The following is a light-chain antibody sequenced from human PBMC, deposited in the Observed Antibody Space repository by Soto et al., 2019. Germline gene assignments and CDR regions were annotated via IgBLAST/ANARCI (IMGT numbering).Light chain of an antibody. Sequence: EIVLTQSPGTLSLSPGERATLSCRASQSVSSNYLAWYQQKPGQAPRLLIYGASSRATGIPDRFSGSGSETDFTLTISRLEPEDFAVSYCQQYDKFPRTFGQGTKVEIK. CDR1: QSVSSNY. CDR3: QQYDKFPRT. J-gene: IGKJ1*01. V-gene: IGKV3-20*01. CDR2: GAS.